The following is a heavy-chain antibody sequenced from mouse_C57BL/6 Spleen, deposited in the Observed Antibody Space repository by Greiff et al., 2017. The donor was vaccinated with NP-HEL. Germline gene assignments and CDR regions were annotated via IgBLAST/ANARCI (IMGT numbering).Heavy chain of an antibody. CDR2: IYPRSGNT. Sequence: QVQLKESGAELARPGASVQLSCKASGYTFTSYGISWVKQRTGQGLEWIGEIYPRSGNTYYNEKFKGKATLTADKSSSTAYMELRSLTSEDSAVYFCARWYSPIYDSYYGVYYYAMDYWGQGTSVTVSS. J-gene: IGHJ4*01. CDR3: ARWYSPIYDSYYGVYYYAMDY. D-gene: IGHD2-3*01. CDR1: GYTFTSYG. V-gene: IGHV1-81*01.